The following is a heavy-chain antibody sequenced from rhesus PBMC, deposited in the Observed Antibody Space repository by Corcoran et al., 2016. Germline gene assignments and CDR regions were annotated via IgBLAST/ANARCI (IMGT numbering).Heavy chain of an antibody. CDR2: IFGRTGSS. CDR3: ARRFGTSFDY. J-gene: IGHJ4*01. CDR1: GDSISIPYW. V-gene: IGHV4-93*01. D-gene: IGHD4-29*01. Sequence: HVQLRESGPAVVKPSDTLSLTCAVSGDSISIPYWWSWVRQSPRTGLEWICTIFGRTGSSENSPSLESRVTISKDTSNNRFSLNLISVTAADNAIYYCARRFGTSFDYWGQGVLVTVSS.